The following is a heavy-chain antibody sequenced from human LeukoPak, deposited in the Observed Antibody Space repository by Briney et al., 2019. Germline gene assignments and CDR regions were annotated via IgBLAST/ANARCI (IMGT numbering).Heavy chain of an antibody. CDR3: AKRDGMYTSGSYYFDY. V-gene: IGHV3-30*02. CDR1: GFTFSNYG. CDR2: IRYDGNTK. Sequence: PGGSLRLSCAASGFTFSNYGMHWVRQAPGKGLEWVAFIRYDGNTKYYVDSVKGRFTISRDNSKNTLYLQMNSLRPGDTAIYYCAKRDGMYTSGSYYFDYWGQGTLVTVSS. J-gene: IGHJ4*02. D-gene: IGHD6-19*01.